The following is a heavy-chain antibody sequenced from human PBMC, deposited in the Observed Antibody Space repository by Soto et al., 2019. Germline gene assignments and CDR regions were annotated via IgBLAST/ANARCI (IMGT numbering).Heavy chain of an antibody. CDR2: IYYSGST. CDR3: ARYVGNYYYYYMDL. J-gene: IGHJ6*03. V-gene: IGHV4-59*01. CDR1: GGSISSYY. D-gene: IGHD3-16*01. Sequence: PSETLSLTCTVSGGSISSYYWSWIRQPPGKGLEWIGYIYYSGSTNYNPSLKSRVTISVDTSKNQFSLKLSSVAAADTAVYYCARYVGNYYYYYMDLWDKGTKVTVSS.